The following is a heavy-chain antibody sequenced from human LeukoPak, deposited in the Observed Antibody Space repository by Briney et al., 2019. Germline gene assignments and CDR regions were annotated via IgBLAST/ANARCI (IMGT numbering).Heavy chain of an antibody. J-gene: IGHJ3*02. V-gene: IGHV5-10-1*01. CDR1: GYSFTSYW. CDR3: ARPGAYYYDGSGYPRGAVDI. Sequence: PGESLRISCKGSGYSFTSYWISWVRQMPGKGLEWMGRIDPSDSYTNYSPSFQGHVTISADKSISTAYLQWSSLKASDTAMYYCARPGAYYYDGSGYPRGAVDIWGQGTMVTVSS. D-gene: IGHD3-22*01. CDR2: IDPSDSYT.